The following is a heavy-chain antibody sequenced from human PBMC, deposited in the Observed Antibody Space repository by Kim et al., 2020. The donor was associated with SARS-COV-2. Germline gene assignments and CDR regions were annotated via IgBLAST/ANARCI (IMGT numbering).Heavy chain of an antibody. Sequence: GGSLRLSCAASGFTFDDYAMHWVRQAPGKGLEWVSGISWNSGSIGYADSVKGRFTISRDNAKNSLYLQMNSLRAEDTALYYCAKDISSSWLGLSDYWGQGTLVTVSS. D-gene: IGHD6-13*01. V-gene: IGHV3-9*01. CDR2: ISWNSGSI. J-gene: IGHJ4*02. CDR3: AKDISSSWLGLSDY. CDR1: GFTFDDYA.